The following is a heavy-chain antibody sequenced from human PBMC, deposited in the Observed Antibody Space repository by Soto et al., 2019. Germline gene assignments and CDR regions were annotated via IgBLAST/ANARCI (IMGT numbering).Heavy chain of an antibody. CDR2: ITGSGDST. D-gene: IGHD3-3*01. CDR3: AKVFVFTIREGFDY. J-gene: IGHJ4*02. Sequence: LRLSCAASGFTFSSYAMSWVRQAPGKGLEWVSAITGSGDSTYYADSVKGRFTVSRDNSKNTLYLQMNSLRAEDTAVYYCAKVFVFTIREGFDYWGLGTLVTVSS. CDR1: GFTFSSYA. V-gene: IGHV3-23*01.